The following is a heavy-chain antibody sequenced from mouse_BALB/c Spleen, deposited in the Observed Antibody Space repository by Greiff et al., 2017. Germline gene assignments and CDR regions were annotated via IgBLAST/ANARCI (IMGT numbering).Heavy chain of an antibody. J-gene: IGHJ2*01. D-gene: IGHD2-1*01. CDR2: IDPANGNT. Sequence: VQLQQSGAELVKPGASVKLSCTASGFNIKDTYMHWVKQRPEQGLEWIGRIDPANGNTKYDPKFQGKATITADTSSNTAYLQLSSLTSEDTAVYYCASLYYGKGYFDYWGQGTTLTVSS. CDR1: GFNIKDTY. CDR3: ASLYYGKGYFDY. V-gene: IGHV14-3*02.